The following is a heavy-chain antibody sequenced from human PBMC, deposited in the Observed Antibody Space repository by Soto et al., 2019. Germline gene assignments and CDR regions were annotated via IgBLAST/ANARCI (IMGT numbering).Heavy chain of an antibody. CDR3: AREGSEVAAYFDY. Sequence: QLQLQESGSGVVKPSQTLSLTCAVSGGSISSGGYSWSWIRQPPGKGLEWIGYIYHSGSTYYNPSLKCRVTISVDRSKNQFSLKLSSVTAADTAVYYCAREGSEVAAYFDYWGQGTLVTVSS. V-gene: IGHV4-30-2*01. CDR1: GGSISSGGYS. D-gene: IGHD2-15*01. CDR2: IYHSGST. J-gene: IGHJ4*02.